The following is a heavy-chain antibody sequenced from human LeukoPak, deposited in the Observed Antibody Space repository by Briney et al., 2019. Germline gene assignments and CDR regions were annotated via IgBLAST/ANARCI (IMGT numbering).Heavy chain of an antibody. CDR2: ISWDGGST. Sequence: PGGSLRLSCAASGFTFDDYTMHWVRQAPGKGLEWVSLISWDGGSTYYADSVKGRFTISRDNSKNSLYLQMNSLRTEDTALYYCAKGHAARADFWSGYSNWGQGTLVTVSS. V-gene: IGHV3-43*01. CDR3: AKGHAARADFWSGYSN. D-gene: IGHD3-3*01. CDR1: GFTFDDYT. J-gene: IGHJ4*02.